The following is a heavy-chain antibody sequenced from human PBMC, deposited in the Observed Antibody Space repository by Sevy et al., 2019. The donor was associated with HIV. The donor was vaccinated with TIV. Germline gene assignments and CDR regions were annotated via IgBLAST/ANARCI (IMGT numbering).Heavy chain of an antibody. CDR1: GFTFSSYD. CDR2: IGTAGDT. Sequence: GGSLRPSCAASGFTFSSYDMHWVRQATGKGLEWVSAIGTAGDTYYPGSVKGRFTISRENAKNSLYLQMNSLRAGDTAVYYCARGKVFRAFDIWGQGTMVTVSS. V-gene: IGHV3-13*01. CDR3: ARGKVFRAFDI. J-gene: IGHJ3*02. D-gene: IGHD2-8*01.